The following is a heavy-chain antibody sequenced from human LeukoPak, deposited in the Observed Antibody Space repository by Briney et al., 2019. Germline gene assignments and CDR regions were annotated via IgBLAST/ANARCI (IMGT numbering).Heavy chain of an antibody. J-gene: IGHJ3*02. D-gene: IGHD2-15*01. CDR1: GFTFSSYW. CDR3: ARGHGGFSYSI. V-gene: IGHV3-7*03. CDR2: INYDGTEK. Sequence: GGSLRLSCAASGFTFSSYWMSWVRQAPGKGLEWVANINYDGTEKYYVDSVKGRFTISRDNAENSLYLQMNSLRAEDTAMFYCARGHGGFSYSIWGQGTMVTVSS.